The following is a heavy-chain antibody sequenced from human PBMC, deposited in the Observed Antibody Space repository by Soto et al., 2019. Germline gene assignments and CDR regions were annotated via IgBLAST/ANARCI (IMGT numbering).Heavy chain of an antibody. Sequence: SLRLSCAASGFTFSSYTMHLVRQAPGKGLEWVTLISTDGSIEHYADSVKGRFTISRDNSKNTLYLQVSSLRIEDTAVYYCAREYSLAVLAPGYWGQGTLVTVSS. CDR1: GFTFSSYT. D-gene: IGHD2-8*02. V-gene: IGHV3-30-3*01. CDR3: AREYSLAVLAPGY. CDR2: ISTDGSIE. J-gene: IGHJ4*02.